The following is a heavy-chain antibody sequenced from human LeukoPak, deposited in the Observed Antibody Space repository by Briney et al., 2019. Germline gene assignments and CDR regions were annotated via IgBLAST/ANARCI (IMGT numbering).Heavy chain of an antibody. Sequence: GASVKVSCKASGYTFTSYDINWVRQATGQGLEWMGWMNPNSGTTGYAQKFQGRVTMTRNTSISTAYMELSSLRSEDTAVYYCARRLKSGYEPFDYWGQGNPVTVSS. CDR1: GYTFTSYD. CDR3: ARRLKSGYEPFDY. D-gene: IGHD5-12*01. CDR2: MNPNSGTT. V-gene: IGHV1-8*01. J-gene: IGHJ4*02.